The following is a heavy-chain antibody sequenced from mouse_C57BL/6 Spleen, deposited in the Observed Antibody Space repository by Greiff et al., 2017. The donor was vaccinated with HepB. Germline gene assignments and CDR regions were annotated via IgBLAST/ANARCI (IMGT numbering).Heavy chain of an antibody. Sequence: VMLVESGPELVKPGASVKISCKASGYAFSSSWMNWVKQRPGKGLEWIGRIYPGDGDTNYNGKFKGKATLTADKSSSTAYMQLSSLTSEDSAVYFCARDGNYYGSSYGDYWGQGTTLTVSS. CDR1: GYAFSSSW. CDR2: IYPGDGDT. J-gene: IGHJ2*01. V-gene: IGHV1-82*01. D-gene: IGHD1-1*01. CDR3: ARDGNYYGSSYGDY.